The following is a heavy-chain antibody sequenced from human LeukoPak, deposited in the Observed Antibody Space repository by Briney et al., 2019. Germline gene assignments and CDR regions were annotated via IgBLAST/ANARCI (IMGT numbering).Heavy chain of an antibody. CDR3: ASSTEYYYGS. CDR2: INHSGST. Sequence: SETLSLTCAVYGGSFSGYYWSWIRQPPGKGLEWIGEINHSGSTNYNPSLKSRVTISVDTSKNQFSLKLSSVTAADTAVYYCASSTEYYYGSWGQGTLVTVSS. D-gene: IGHD3-10*01. J-gene: IGHJ5*02. CDR1: GGSFSGYY. V-gene: IGHV4-34*01.